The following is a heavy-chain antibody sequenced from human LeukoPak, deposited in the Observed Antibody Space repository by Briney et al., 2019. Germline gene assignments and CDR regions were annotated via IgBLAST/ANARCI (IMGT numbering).Heavy chain of an antibody. Sequence: PSAPLSLTCAVYGASFSSYYCGLIRQPPGKALEGMCSIYYSGSTYYNPSLNSRVPISEDTPTTQLCRKRCSATAADTAVYYCARKDTAMVRGIHWDFDLWVRDTLVTVSS. V-gene: IGHV4-39*01. J-gene: IGHJ2*01. CDR3: ARKDTAMVRGIHWDFDL. D-gene: IGHD5-18*01. CDR1: GASFSSYY. CDR2: IYYSGST.